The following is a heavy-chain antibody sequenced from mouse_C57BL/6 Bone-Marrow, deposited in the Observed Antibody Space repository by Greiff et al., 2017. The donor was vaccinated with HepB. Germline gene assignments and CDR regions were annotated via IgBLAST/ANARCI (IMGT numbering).Heavy chain of an antibody. Sequence: VQLQQSGPGLVKPSQSLSLTCSVTGYSITSGYYWNWIRQFPGNKLEWMGYISYDGSNNYNPSLKNRISITRDTSKNQFFLKLNSVTTEDTATYYCARSLYDYDRFAYWGQGTLVTVSA. V-gene: IGHV3-6*01. D-gene: IGHD2-4*01. CDR1: GYSITSGYY. CDR3: ARSLYDYDRFAY. CDR2: ISYDGSN. J-gene: IGHJ3*01.